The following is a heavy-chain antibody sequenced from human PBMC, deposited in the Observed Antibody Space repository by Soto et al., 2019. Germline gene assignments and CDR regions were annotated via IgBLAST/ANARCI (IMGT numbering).Heavy chain of an antibody. CDR1: GFTFSSDA. J-gene: IGHJ3*02. V-gene: IGHV3-23*01. Sequence: GGSLRLSCAASGFTFSSDAMNWVRQAPGKGLEWVSGISGSGGSTYYADSVKGRFTISRDNSKNTLYLQMNSLRAEDTAVYYCAKDFIKWPGVFDIWGQGTMVTVSS. D-gene: IGHD5-12*01. CDR3: AKDFIKWPGVFDI. CDR2: ISGSGGST.